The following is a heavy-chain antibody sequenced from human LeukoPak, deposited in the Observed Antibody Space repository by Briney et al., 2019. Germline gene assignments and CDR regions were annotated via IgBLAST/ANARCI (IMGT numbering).Heavy chain of an antibody. CDR3: ARDLVVAAANTYNWFDP. CDR2: IYTSGST. D-gene: IGHD2-15*01. V-gene: IGHV4-61*02. CDR1: GGSISSGSYY. Sequence: SQTLSLTCTVSGGSISSGSYYWSWIRQPAGKGLEWIGRIYTSGSTNYNPSLKSRVTISVDTSKNQFSLKLSSVTAADTAVYYCARDLVVAAANTYNWFDPWGQGTLVTVSS. J-gene: IGHJ5*02.